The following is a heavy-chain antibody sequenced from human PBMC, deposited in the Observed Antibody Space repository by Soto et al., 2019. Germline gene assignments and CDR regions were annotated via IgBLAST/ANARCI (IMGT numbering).Heavy chain of an antibody. Sequence: EVQLLESGGGLVQPGGPLRLPCAASGFPFSTNPMTWVPRAPGKGLGWVSAIGGIGGSTYYADSVKGRFTISRDNSKNTLYLQMNSLRAEDTAVYYCAVELLWFGESSNWFDPWGQGTLVTVSS. D-gene: IGHD3-10*01. CDR2: IGGIGGST. V-gene: IGHV3-23*01. CDR3: AVELLWFGESSNWFDP. J-gene: IGHJ5*02. CDR1: GFPFSTNP.